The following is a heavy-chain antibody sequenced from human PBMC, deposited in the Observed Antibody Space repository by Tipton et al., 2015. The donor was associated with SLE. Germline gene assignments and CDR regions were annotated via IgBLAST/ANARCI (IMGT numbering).Heavy chain of an antibody. J-gene: IGHJ4*02. V-gene: IGHV4-61*02. D-gene: IGHD2-8*01. CDR3: VRLRSKVLIDY. CDR1: GGSISSGRYF. Sequence: TLSLTCTVSGGSISSGRYFWSWIRQPAGKGLEWIGRVFSSVHINYNPSLKSRVTISLDTSKNQFSLEVRSVTAADTAVYYCVRLRSKVLIDYWGQGTLVTVSS. CDR2: VFSSVHI.